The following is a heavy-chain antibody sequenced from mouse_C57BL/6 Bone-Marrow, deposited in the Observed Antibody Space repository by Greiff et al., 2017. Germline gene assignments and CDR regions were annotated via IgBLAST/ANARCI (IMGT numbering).Heavy chain of an antibody. D-gene: IGHD2-5*01. V-gene: IGHV1-82*01. J-gene: IGHJ4*01. Sequence: VQLQQPGPELVKPGASVKISCKASGYAFSSSWMNWVKQRPGKGLEWIGRIYPGDGDTNYNGKFKGKATLTADKSSSTAYMQHSSLTSEDSSVYFCARVYSNPYYYAMDYWGQGTSVTVSS. CDR1: GYAFSSSW. CDR3: ARVYSNPYYYAMDY. CDR2: IYPGDGDT.